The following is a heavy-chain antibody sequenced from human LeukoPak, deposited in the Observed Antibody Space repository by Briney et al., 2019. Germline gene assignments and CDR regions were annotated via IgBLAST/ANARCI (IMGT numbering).Heavy chain of an antibody. D-gene: IGHD3-22*01. Sequence: GGSLRLSCAASGFTFSSYSMNWVRQAPGKGLEWVSSISSSSSYIYYADSVKGRFTIFRDNAKNSLYLQMNSLRAEDTAVYYCARDPPNYYDSSGYYTYWYLDLWGRGTLVTVSS. V-gene: IGHV3-21*01. CDR1: GFTFSSYS. CDR3: ARDPPNYYDSSGYYTYWYLDL. J-gene: IGHJ2*01. CDR2: ISSSSSYI.